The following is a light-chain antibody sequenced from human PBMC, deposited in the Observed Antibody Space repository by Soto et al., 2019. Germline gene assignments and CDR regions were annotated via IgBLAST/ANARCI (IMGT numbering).Light chain of an antibody. V-gene: IGKV1-33*01. J-gene: IGKJ4*01. CDR2: DAS. CDR1: QDISNY. Sequence: DIQMTQSPYSLSASVGDRVTITCQASQDISNYLNWYQQKPGKAPKLLIYDASTLETGVPSRFSGSGSGTDFTFTISSPQPEDIATYYCQQYDNLLTFGGGTKVEIK. CDR3: QQYDNLLT.